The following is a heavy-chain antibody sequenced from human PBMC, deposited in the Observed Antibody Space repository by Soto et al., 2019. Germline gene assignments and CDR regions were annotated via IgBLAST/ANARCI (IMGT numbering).Heavy chain of an antibody. Sequence: SETLSLTCTVSGCSFSSNTYYWSWIRQHPGKGLEWIGYIYYSGSTYYNPSLKSRVTISVDTSKIQFSLKLSAVTAVDTAVYYRARGGRRSPGMDVWGQGTTVTVSS. CDR3: ARGGRRSPGMDV. V-gene: IGHV4-31*03. CDR2: IYYSGST. J-gene: IGHJ6*02. CDR1: GCSFSSNTYY.